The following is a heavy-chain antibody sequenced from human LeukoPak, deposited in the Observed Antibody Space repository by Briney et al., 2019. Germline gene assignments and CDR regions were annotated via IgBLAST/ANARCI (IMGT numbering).Heavy chain of an antibody. CDR3: AKVRRRGYSYGYSYLFDY. CDR1: GFTFSSYW. CDR2: IKQDGSEK. V-gene: IGHV3-7*03. J-gene: IGHJ4*02. D-gene: IGHD5-18*01. Sequence: PGGSLRLSCAASGFTFSSYWMSWVRQAPGKGLEWVANIKQDGSEKYYVDSAKGRFTISRDNAKNSLYLQMNSLRAEDTAVYYCAKVRRRGYSYGYSYLFDYWGQGTLVTVSS.